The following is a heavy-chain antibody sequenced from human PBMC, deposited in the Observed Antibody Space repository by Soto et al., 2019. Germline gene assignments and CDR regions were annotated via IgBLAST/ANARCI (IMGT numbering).Heavy chain of an antibody. CDR1: GGSFSGYY. V-gene: IGHV4-34*01. Sequence: SETLSLTCAVYGGSFSGYYWSWIRQPPGKGLEWIGEINHSGSTNYNPSLKSRVTISVDTSKNQYSLKLSSVTAADTAVYYCARARAYWGQGTLVTVSS. CDR2: INHSGST. J-gene: IGHJ4*02. CDR3: ARARAY.